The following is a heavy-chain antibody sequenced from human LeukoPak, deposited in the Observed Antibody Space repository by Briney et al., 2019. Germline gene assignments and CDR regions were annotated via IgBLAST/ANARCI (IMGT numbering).Heavy chain of an antibody. Sequence: GGSLRLSCAAFEFTFSSHAINWVRQSPGKAPDWFSAISSTASTPSYADSVQGRFTISRDNSMNTVYLQMNSLRAEDTAVYYCARSGPVDYYGSGSYSDYWGQGTLVTVSS. CDR3: ARSGPVDYYGSGSYSDY. V-gene: IGHV3-23*01. CDR1: EFTFSSHA. CDR2: ISSTASTP. D-gene: IGHD3-10*01. J-gene: IGHJ4*02.